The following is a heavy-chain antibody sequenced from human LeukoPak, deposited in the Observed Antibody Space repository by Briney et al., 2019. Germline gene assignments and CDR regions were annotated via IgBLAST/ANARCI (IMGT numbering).Heavy chain of an antibody. Sequence: GRSLRLSCAASGFTFSSYGMHWVRQAPGKGLEWVAVISNDGSNKHYGDSVKGRFTISRDNSKNTLYLQMDSLRGEDTAVYYCAKDLYRVMFATGNYLNPWGQGTLVTVSS. D-gene: IGHD2-21*01. CDR1: GFTFSSYG. CDR2: ISNDGSNK. V-gene: IGHV3-30*18. J-gene: IGHJ5*02. CDR3: AKDLYRVMFATGNYLNP.